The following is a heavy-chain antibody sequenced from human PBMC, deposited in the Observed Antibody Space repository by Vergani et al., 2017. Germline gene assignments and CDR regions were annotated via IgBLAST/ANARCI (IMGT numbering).Heavy chain of an antibody. J-gene: IGHJ3*01. CDR2: VYCNDDE. D-gene: IGHD3-9*01. V-gene: IGHV2-5*01. Sequence: QITLRESGPTLVKPTQTLTLTCTFSGFSLTTGGAGVGWIRPPPGRALEWLAFVYCNDDERYSPSLKSRVTSTKDTSKTEVILTRATMDPVDTATYYCVHRLGYFDWDGAFDVWGPGTMVTVSS. CDR3: VHRLGYFDWDGAFDV. CDR1: GFSLTTGGAG.